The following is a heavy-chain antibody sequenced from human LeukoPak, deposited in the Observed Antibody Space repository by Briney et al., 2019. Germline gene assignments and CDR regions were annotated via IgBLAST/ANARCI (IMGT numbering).Heavy chain of an antibody. CDR2: ICPDGTGI. Sequence: SGGSLRLSCVASGFIFSFYCMHWVRQAPGKGPMWVSRICPDGTGISYADSVKARFTTSRDNAKNTVYLQMNSLREEDTAVYYCVRDFRSADYWGQGTLVTVSS. J-gene: IGHJ4*02. V-gene: IGHV3-74*01. CDR1: GFIFSFYC. CDR3: VRDFRSADY.